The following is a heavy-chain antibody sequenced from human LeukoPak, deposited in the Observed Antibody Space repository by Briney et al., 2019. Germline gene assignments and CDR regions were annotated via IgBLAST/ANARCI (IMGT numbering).Heavy chain of an antibody. CDR3: ARGFPENEVVPAAIDY. J-gene: IGHJ4*02. CDR1: GYTFTGYY. CDR2: INPNSGGT. D-gene: IGHD2-2*02. V-gene: IGHV1-2*02. Sequence: ASVKVSCKASGYTFTGYYMHWVRQAPGQGLEWMGWINPNSGGTNYAQKFKGRVTMTRDTSISTAYMELSRLRSDDTAVYYCARGFPENEVVPAAIDYWGQGTLVTVSS.